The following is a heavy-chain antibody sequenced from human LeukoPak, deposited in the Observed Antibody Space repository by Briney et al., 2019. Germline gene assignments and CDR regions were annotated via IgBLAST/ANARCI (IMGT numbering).Heavy chain of an antibody. D-gene: IGHD3-10*01. V-gene: IGHV4-30-4*08. CDR2: IYYSGST. CDR3: ARVHYGSGSLYYYYYYMDV. Sequence: KASETLSLTCTVSGGSISSGDYYWSWIRQPPGKGLEWIGYIYYSGSTYYNPSLKSRVTISVDTSKNQFSLKLSSVTAADTAAYYCARVHYGSGSLYYYYYYMDVWGKGTTVTVSS. CDR1: GGSISSGDYY. J-gene: IGHJ6*03.